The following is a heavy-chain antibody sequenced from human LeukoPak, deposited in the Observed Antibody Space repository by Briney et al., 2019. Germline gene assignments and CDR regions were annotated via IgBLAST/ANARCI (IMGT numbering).Heavy chain of an antibody. V-gene: IGHV3-21*01. D-gene: IGHD6-6*01. Sequence: GGSLRLSCAASGVTFSSYSMNWVRQAPGKGLEWVSSISSSSSYIYYADSVKGRFTISRDNAKNSLYLQMNSLRAEDTAVYYCARVEYSSSSGYYFDYWGQGTLVTVSP. CDR1: GVTFSSYS. J-gene: IGHJ4*02. CDR3: ARVEYSSSSGYYFDY. CDR2: ISSSSSYI.